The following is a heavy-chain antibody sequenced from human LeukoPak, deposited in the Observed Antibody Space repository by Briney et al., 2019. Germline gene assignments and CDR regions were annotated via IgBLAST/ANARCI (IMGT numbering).Heavy chain of an antibody. J-gene: IGHJ2*01. V-gene: IGHV3-21*01. CDR3: ARRDTGNWYFDL. D-gene: IGHD7-27*01. CDR2: ISSSSSYI. CDR1: GFTFSSYS. Sequence: GGSLRPPCAASGFTFSSYSMNWVRQAPGKGLEWVSSISSSSSYIYYADSVKGRFTISRDNAKNSLYLQMNSLRAEDTAVYYCARRDTGNWYFDLWGRGTLVTVSS.